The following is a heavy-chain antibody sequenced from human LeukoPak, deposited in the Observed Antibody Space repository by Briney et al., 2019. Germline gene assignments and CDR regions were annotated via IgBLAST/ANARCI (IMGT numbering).Heavy chain of an antibody. CDR2: TNTSGST. CDR3: SRVPRRRLGYSSSTSCYTNHYFDY. Sequence: SETLSLTCAVYGGSFRRYYWSWLRQPPGKGLEWIGETNTSGSTNYNPSLMSRGTIQGDTSQNQFYPKLSYVTTADTAVYYCSRVPRRRLGYSSSTSCYTNHYFDYWGQGTLVTVSS. J-gene: IGHJ4*02. V-gene: IGHV4-34*01. D-gene: IGHD2-2*01. CDR1: GGSFRRYY.